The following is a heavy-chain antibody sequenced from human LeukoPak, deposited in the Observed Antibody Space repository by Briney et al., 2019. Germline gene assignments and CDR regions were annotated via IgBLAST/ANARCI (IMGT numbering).Heavy chain of an antibody. J-gene: IGHJ4*02. CDR3: ARVSFNGRNDY. V-gene: IGHV4-38-2*02. CDR1: GYSISSGYY. CDR2: IYHSGST. Sequence: SETLSLTCTVSGYSISSGYYWGWIRQPPGKGLEWIGCIYHSGSTYYNPSLKSRFTISIDTSKNHFSLKLSSVTAADTAVYYCARVSFNGRNDYWGQGTLVTVSS.